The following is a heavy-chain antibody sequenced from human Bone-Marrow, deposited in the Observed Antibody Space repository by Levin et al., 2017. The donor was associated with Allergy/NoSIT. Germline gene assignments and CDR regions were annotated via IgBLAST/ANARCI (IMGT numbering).Heavy chain of an antibody. CDR1: GYTFSGYY. D-gene: IGHD3-3*01. CDR3: ARVDFWSGYSQLDY. Sequence: AASVKVSCKASGYTFSGYYMHWVRQAPGQGLEWMGRINPNSGGTNYAQKFQGRVTMTSDMSISTAYLELSRLRSDDTAVYYCARVDFWSGYSQLDYWGQGTLVTVS. CDR2: INPNSGGT. V-gene: IGHV1-2*06. J-gene: IGHJ4*02.